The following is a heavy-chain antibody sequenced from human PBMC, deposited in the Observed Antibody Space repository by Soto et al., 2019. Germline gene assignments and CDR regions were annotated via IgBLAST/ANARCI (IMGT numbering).Heavy chain of an antibody. CDR3: ARENKWLASFAFDI. CDR1: GFRIINYP. V-gene: IGHV3-64*01. Sequence: GGSLRLSCAASGFRIINYPMHWVRQAPGKGLEYVSAISPDGGTTYYANSVKGRFTISRDNSKNTLYLQMGSLRAEDMAVYHCARENKWLASFAFDIWGQGTMVTVSS. CDR2: ISPDGGTT. D-gene: IGHD6-19*01. J-gene: IGHJ3*02.